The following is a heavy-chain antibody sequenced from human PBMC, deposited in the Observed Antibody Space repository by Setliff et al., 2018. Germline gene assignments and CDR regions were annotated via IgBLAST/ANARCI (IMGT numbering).Heavy chain of an antibody. CDR2: IYYRGDT. V-gene: IGHV4-39*01. Sequence: SETLSLTCTVSGGSISSGNYYWTWIRQPPGKGLEWIGRIYYRGDTYYNASLKGRLTISVDTAQNQFSLRLTSVTAADTAVYYCARTGTYRYFDYWGQGALVTVSS. J-gene: IGHJ4*02. D-gene: IGHD1-1*01. CDR1: GGSISSGNYY. CDR3: ARTGTYRYFDY.